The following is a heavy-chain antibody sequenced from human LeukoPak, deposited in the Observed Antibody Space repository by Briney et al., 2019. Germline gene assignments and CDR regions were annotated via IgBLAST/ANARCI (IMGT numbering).Heavy chain of an antibody. CDR2: IKQDGSKK. CDR1: GFTFSSYW. CDR3: ARFSIFGILYPTLGFDYFDY. J-gene: IGHJ4*02. V-gene: IGHV3-7*01. Sequence: GGSLRLSCAASGFTFSSYWMNWVRQAPGKGLEWVANIKQDGSKKYYVDSVMGRFTISRDNAKNSLYLQMNSLRAEDTAVYYCARFSIFGILYPTLGFDYFDYWGQGTLVTVSS. D-gene: IGHD2-8*01.